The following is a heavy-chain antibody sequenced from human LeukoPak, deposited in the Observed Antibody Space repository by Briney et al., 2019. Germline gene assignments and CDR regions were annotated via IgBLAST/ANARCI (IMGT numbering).Heavy chain of an antibody. Sequence: SETLSLTCTVSGGSISSYYWSWIRQPPGRGLECIGYIYYSGSTNYNPSLKSRVTISVDTSKNQFSLKLSSVTAADTAVYYCARGSRSGSYGYYFDYWGQGTLVTVSA. D-gene: IGHD1-26*01. J-gene: IGHJ4*02. CDR2: IYYSGST. V-gene: IGHV4-59*01. CDR1: GGSISSYY. CDR3: ARGSRSGSYGYYFDY.